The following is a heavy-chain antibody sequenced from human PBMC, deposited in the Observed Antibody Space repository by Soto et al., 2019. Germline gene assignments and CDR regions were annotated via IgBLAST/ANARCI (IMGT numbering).Heavy chain of an antibody. CDR3: AKGPSRERTEYEFGYFDY. CDR1: GFSFSDYA. J-gene: IGHJ4*02. Sequence: GGSLRLSCAASGFSFSDYAMSWVRQAPGKGLEWVSSISASGGKTYYADSVKGRFTISRDNSKNTLYVQMNRLRAEDTAVYYCAKGPSRERTEYEFGYFDYWGQGTLVTVSS. V-gene: IGHV3-23*01. CDR2: ISASGGKT. D-gene: IGHD3-3*01.